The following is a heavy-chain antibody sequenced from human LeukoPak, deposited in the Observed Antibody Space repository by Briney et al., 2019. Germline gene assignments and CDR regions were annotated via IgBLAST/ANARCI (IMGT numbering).Heavy chain of an antibody. J-gene: IGHJ4*02. Sequence: PGGSLRLSCAASGFTFSSSWMHWVRQAPGMGLVWVSRINGDGSTTSYADSVKGRFTISRDNAKNTLYLQMNSPRAEGTAVYYCTRGGSYPFDYWGQGTLVTVSS. CDR1: GFTFSSSW. CDR2: INGDGSTT. CDR3: TRGGSYPFDY. V-gene: IGHV3-74*01. D-gene: IGHD1-26*01.